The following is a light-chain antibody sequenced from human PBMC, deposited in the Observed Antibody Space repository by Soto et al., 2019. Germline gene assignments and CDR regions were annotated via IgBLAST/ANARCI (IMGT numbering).Light chain of an antibody. Sequence: EILLTQSPGTLSLSPGERATLSCRAIQRVSSTYLAWYQQKPGQAPRLLIYGTSSRATGFPTRFSGSGYGTDFTLSITRLEPEDFAVYYCQQYETSLGLTFGQGTKVDI. CDR3: QQYETSLGLT. J-gene: IGKJ1*01. CDR2: GTS. CDR1: QRVSSTY. V-gene: IGKV3-20*01.